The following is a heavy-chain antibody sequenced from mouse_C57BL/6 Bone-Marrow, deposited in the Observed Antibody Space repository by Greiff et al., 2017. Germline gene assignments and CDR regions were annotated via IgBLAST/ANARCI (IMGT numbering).Heavy chain of an antibody. CDR2: IDPENGDT. Sequence: EVKVVESGAELVRPGASVKLSCTASGFNIKDDYMHWVKQRPEQGLEWIGWIDPENGDTEYASKFQGKATITADTSSNTAYLQLSSLTSEDSAVYYCTLGYAMDYWGQGTSVTVSS. J-gene: IGHJ4*01. D-gene: IGHD4-1*01. CDR1: GFNIKDDY. V-gene: IGHV14-4*01. CDR3: TLGYAMDY.